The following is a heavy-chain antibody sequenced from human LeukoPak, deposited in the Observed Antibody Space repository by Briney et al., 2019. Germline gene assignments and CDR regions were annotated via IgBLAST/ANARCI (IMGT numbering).Heavy chain of an antibody. D-gene: IGHD4-23*01. CDR1: GFTFSSYG. V-gene: IGHV3-30*18. CDR2: ISYDGSNK. CDR3: AKELGGNSGGPFDY. J-gene: IGHJ4*02. Sequence: GGSLRLSCAASGFTFSSYGMHWVRQAPGKGLEWVAVISYDGSNKYYADSVKGRFTISRDNSKDTLYLQMNSLRAEDTAVYYCAKELGGNSGGPFDYWGQGTLVTVSS.